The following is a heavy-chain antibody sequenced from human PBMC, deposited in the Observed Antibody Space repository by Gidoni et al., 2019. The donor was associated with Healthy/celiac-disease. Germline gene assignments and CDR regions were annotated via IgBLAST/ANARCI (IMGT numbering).Heavy chain of an antibody. D-gene: IGHD4-17*01. CDR1: GFTFSSYA. CDR3: VNTQQMTTVVKGLGAFDI. J-gene: IGHJ3*02. V-gene: IGHV3-64D*06. Sequence: EVQLVESGGGWVQPGGSLRLSCSASGFTFSSYAMHWVRQAPGKGLEYVSAISINGGITFYADSVKGRFTISRDNSKNTLYLQMISLRAEDTAVYYCVNTQQMTTVVKGLGAFDIWGQGTMVTVSS. CDR2: ISINGGIT.